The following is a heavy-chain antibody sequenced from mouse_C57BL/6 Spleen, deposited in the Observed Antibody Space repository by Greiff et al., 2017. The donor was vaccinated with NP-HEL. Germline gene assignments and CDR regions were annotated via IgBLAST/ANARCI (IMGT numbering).Heavy chain of an antibody. V-gene: IGHV1-69*01. CDR3: ARLGSTRFAY. J-gene: IGHJ3*01. Sequence: QVQLQQPGAELVMPGASVKLSCKASGYTFTSYWMHWVKQRPGQGLEWIGEIDPSDSYTNYNQKLKGKSTLTVDKSSSTAYMQLSSLTSEDSAVYYCARLGSTRFAYWGQGTLVTVSA. CDR2: IDPSDSYT. D-gene: IGHD4-1*01. CDR1: GYTFTSYW.